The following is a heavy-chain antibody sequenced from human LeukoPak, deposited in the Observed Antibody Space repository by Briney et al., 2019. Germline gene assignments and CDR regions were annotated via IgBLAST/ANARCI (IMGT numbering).Heavy chain of an antibody. D-gene: IGHD2-2*01. V-gene: IGHV3-23*01. CDR3: AKRSAVPAAIPDWGFDY. J-gene: IGHJ4*02. CDR1: GFTFSSYA. CDR2: ISGSGGST. Sequence: GGSLRLSCAASGFTFSSYAMSWVRQAPGKGLEWVSAISGSGGSTYYADSVKGRFTISRDNSKNTLYLQMNSLRAEDTAVYYCAKRSAVPAAIPDWGFDYWGQGTLVTVSS.